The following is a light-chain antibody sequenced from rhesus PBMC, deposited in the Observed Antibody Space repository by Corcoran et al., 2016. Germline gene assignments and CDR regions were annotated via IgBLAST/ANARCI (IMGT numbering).Light chain of an antibody. Sequence: DIQMTQSPSSLSASVGDTVTITLRASQGISSSFAWYQQKPGKAPKPLIYYASNLESGVPSRFSGSGSGTKFTLPITSLQPDDFATYYCQQYSSAPFTFGPGTKLDIK. CDR2: YAS. J-gene: IGKJ3*01. V-gene: IGKV1-37*01. CDR3: QQYSSAPFT. CDR1: QGISSS.